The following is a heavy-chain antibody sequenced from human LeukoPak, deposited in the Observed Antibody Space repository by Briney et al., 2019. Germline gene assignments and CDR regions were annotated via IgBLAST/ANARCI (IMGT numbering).Heavy chain of an antibody. Sequence: GGSLRLSCAASRFTFSDYSMNWVRQAPGKGLEWVSTISSSGSSIFYAASVKGRFTISRDNAKNSLYLQMNSLRAEDTAVYYCARVDGSHGYYWGQGTLVTVSS. CDR2: ISSSGSSI. J-gene: IGHJ4*02. CDR1: RFTFSDYS. D-gene: IGHD1-26*01. CDR3: ARVDGSHGYY. V-gene: IGHV3-21*01.